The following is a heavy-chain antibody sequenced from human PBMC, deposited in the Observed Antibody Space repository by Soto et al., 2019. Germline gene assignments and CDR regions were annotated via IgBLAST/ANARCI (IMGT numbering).Heavy chain of an antibody. Sequence: GASVKVSCKASGYTFTSYYMHWVRQAPGQGLEWMGIINPSGGSTSYAQKFQGRVTMTRDTSTSTVYMELSSLRSEDTAVYYCASNTVVTPGSWVAFDISRQGTMVTVSS. CDR2: INPSGGST. CDR3: ASNTVVTPGSWVAFDI. J-gene: IGHJ3*02. CDR1: GYTFTSYY. V-gene: IGHV1-46*01. D-gene: IGHD2-21*02.